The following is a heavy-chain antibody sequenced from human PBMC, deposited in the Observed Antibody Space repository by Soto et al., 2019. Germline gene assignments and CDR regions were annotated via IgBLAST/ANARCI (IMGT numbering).Heavy chain of an antibody. J-gene: IGHJ4*02. CDR3: ARDRDDYGSGNYYNRIDF. D-gene: IGHD3-10*01. CDR2: IIPIFGTP. V-gene: IGHV1-69*01. CDR1: VGIFSTYA. Sequence: QVQVIQSGAEVKKPGSSVKVSCQGSVGIFSTYAISWLRQAPGQGLEWMGGIIPIFGTPNYAQNFQGRVIITADESTSTAYMELRGLRSEDTAVYYCARDRDDYGSGNYYNRIDFWGQGTLVTVSS.